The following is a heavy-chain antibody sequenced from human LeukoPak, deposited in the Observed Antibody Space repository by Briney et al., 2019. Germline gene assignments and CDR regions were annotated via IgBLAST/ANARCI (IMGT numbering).Heavy chain of an antibody. V-gene: IGHV3-74*01. CDR3: TRDLMDYDVSTGLHHYYMDV. CDR2: INADGRNI. D-gene: IGHD3-9*01. J-gene: IGHJ6*02. Sequence: GGSLRLSCAASGFTFDDYAMHWVRQAPGKGLVWVSRINADGRNINYADSVRGRFTISRDNAKNTLYLQMNTLRVEDTAVYYRTRDLMDYDVSTGLHHYYMDVWGQGTTVTVSS. CDR1: GFTFDDYA.